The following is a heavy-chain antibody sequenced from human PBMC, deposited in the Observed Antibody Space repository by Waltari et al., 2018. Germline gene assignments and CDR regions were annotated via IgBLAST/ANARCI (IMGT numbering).Heavy chain of an antibody. V-gene: IGHV1-69*13. J-gene: IGHJ1*01. Sequence: QVQLVQSGAEVKKPGSSVKVSSKASGGTFSSSALSWVRQAPGQGLEWRGGIIPIFGTANYAQKFQGRVTITADESTSTAYMELSSLRSEDTAVYYCARAGSSSNFQHWGQGTLVTVSS. CDR2: IIPIFGTA. CDR1: GGTFSSSA. CDR3: ARAGSSSNFQH. D-gene: IGHD6-6*01.